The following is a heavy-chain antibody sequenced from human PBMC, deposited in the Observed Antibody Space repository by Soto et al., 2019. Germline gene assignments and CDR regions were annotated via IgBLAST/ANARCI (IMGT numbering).Heavy chain of an antibody. Sequence: PSETLSLTCAVYGGSFSGYYWSWIRQPPGKGLEWIGEINHSGSTNYNPSLKSRVTISVDTFKNQFSLKLSSVTAADTAVYYCARTADYYDSSGYLDAFDIWGQGTMVTVSS. D-gene: IGHD3-22*01. CDR3: ARTADYYDSSGYLDAFDI. CDR1: GGSFSGYY. J-gene: IGHJ3*02. V-gene: IGHV4-34*01. CDR2: INHSGST.